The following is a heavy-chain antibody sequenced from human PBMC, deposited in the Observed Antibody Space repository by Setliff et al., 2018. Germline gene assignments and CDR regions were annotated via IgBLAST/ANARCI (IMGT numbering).Heavy chain of an antibody. V-gene: IGHV3-49*04. J-gene: IGHJ4*02. CDR2: IRSKAYGGTT. CDR3: TRGTLNFDY. CDR1: GFTFSTYA. Sequence: GGSLRLSCAASGFTFSTYAINWVRQAPGKGLEWVGFIRSKAYGGTTEYAASVKGRFTISRDDSKSIAYLQMNSLKTEDTAVYYCTRGTLNFDYWGQGTLVTVSS.